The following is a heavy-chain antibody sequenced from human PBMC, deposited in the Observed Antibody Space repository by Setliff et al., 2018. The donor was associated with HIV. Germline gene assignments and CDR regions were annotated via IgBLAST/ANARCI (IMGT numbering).Heavy chain of an antibody. Sequence: PSETLSLTCNVSGDSISSGFYYWSWIRQRPGKGLEWIGYIYYTGSTYYNPSLKSRLTISVDTSENQFSLKLSSVTAADTAVYYCARGPDSRDMVVVDYWGQGTLVTVSS. CDR3: ARGPDSRDMVVVDY. CDR1: GDSISSGFYY. CDR2: IYYTGST. V-gene: IGHV4-31*03. J-gene: IGHJ4*02. D-gene: IGHD2-21*01.